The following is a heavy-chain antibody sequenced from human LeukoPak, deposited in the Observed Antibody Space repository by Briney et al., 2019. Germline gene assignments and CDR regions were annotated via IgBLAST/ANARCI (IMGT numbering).Heavy chain of an antibody. J-gene: IGHJ4*02. Sequence: PSETLSLTCGVCSGSISSYYWSWIRQSPENGLEWIGYIYNSGNTNYNLFLKSRVTISADTSKNQFSLKLTSVTAADTAVYYCAGYRGRYGYYFDYWGQGKLVIVSS. CDR2: IYNSGNT. CDR1: SGSISSYY. D-gene: IGHD3-16*01. CDR3: AGYRGRYGYYFDY. V-gene: IGHV4-59*01.